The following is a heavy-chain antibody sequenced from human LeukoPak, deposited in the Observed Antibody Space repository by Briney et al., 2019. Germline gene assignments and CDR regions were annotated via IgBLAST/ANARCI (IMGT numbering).Heavy chain of an antibody. Sequence: GGSLRLSCAASGFTFSDYYMSWIRQAPGKGLEWVSYISSSSSYTNYADSVKGRFTISRDNAKNSLYLQMNSLRAEDTAVYYCAGGEVRGPTDYWGQGTLVTVSS. CDR2: ISSSSSYT. V-gene: IGHV3-11*06. J-gene: IGHJ4*02. CDR3: AGGEVRGPTDY. D-gene: IGHD3-10*01. CDR1: GFTFSDYY.